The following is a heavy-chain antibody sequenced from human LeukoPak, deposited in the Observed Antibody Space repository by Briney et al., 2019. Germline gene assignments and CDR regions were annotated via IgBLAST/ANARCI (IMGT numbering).Heavy chain of an antibody. CDR3: ARRISDAFDI. V-gene: IGHV4-59*01. CDR1: GGSISSYY. Sequence: PSETLSLTCTVSGGSISSYYWSWIRQPPGKGLEWIGYIYYSGSTNYNPSLKSRVTISVDTSKNQFSLKLSSVTAADTAVCYCARRISDAFDIWGQGTMVTVSS. CDR2: IYYSGST. J-gene: IGHJ3*02.